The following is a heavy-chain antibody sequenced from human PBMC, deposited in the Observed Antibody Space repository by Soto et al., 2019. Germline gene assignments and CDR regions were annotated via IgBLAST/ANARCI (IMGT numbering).Heavy chain of an antibody. CDR1: GYTFTSYG. V-gene: IGHV1-18*01. J-gene: IGHJ6*02. CDR3: ARGEESYYYYYGMDG. Sequence: GAAVHVSCKASGYTFTSYGISWVRQAPGQGLEWMGWISAYNGNTNYAQKLQGRVTMTTDTSTSTAYTELRSLRSDDTGVYYCARGEESYYYYYGMDGWGQGTTVTVSS. CDR2: ISAYNGNT.